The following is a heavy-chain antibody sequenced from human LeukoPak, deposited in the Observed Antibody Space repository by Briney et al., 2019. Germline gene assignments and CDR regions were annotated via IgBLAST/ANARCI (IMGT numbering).Heavy chain of an antibody. Sequence: GGSLRLSCAASGFTFSDYYMSWIRQAPGKGLEWVSYISSSSSYTNYADSVKGRFTISRDNAKNSLYLQMNSLRAEDTALYYCARVTLGFCSGGSCYGGYYYGMDVWGQGTTVTVSS. J-gene: IGHJ6*02. CDR1: GFTFSDYY. D-gene: IGHD2-15*01. V-gene: IGHV3-11*06. CDR3: ARVTLGFCSGGSCYGGYYYGMDV. CDR2: ISSSSSYT.